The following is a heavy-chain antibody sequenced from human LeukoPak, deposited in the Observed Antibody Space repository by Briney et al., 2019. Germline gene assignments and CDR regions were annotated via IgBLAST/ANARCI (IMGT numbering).Heavy chain of an antibody. CDR2: NYPGHWGT. CDR1: GNRINNYW. J-gene: IGHJ2*01. D-gene: IGHD5-12*01. CDR3: ARTPGSSDYRGYQYWYFEL. V-gene: IGHV5-51*01. Sequence: GESLKISCKGSGNRINNYWGAWVRPMSGKGVEWVGMNYPGHWGTRYSESFQGEVTISADESITTAYLQWSSLKASDTAIYYCARTPGSSDYRGYQYWYFELWGRGTLVSVSS.